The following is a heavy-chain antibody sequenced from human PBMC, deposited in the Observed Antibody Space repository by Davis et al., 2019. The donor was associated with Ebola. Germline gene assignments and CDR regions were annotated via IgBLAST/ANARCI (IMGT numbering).Heavy chain of an antibody. J-gene: IGHJ5*01. CDR2: ISGSGNSI. D-gene: IGHD3-10*01. CDR1: GFSFPTFG. CDR3: ARDPTNYGSEDYFAYNWFDS. Sequence: PGGSLRLSCAASGFSFPTFGMSWVRQAPGKGLEWVSAISGSGNSINYADSVEGRFTISRDNSKNTLYLQMDSLTPEDTAVYYCARDPTNYGSEDYFAYNWFDSWGQGTLVTVSS. V-gene: IGHV3-23*01.